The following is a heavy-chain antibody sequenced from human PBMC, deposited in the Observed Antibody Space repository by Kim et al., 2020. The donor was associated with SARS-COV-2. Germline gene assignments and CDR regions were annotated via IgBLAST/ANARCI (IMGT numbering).Heavy chain of an antibody. CDR3: AKDRDGDYVNYFDY. CDR1: GFTFSSYA. J-gene: IGHJ4*02. D-gene: IGHD4-17*01. Sequence: GGSLRLSCAASGFTFSSYAMSWVRQAPGKGLEWVLAISGSGGSTYYADSVKGRFTISRDNSKNTLYLQMNSLRAEDTAVYYCAKDRDGDYVNYFDYWGQGTLVTVSS. CDR2: ISGSGGST. V-gene: IGHV3-23*01.